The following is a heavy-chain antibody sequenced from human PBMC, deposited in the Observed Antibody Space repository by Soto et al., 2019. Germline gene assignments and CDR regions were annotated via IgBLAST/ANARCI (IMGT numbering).Heavy chain of an antibody. CDR1: GFRFWTYS. Sequence: EVKLLESGGGLVQPGESLRLSCAASGFRFWTYSMSWVRQAPGKGLEWVSGISGDGSATSYADSLKGRFTVSRDNSKDTLFLQMNTLRVEDTAVYYCAKTRLYDNNDYHRDGFDVWGPGTAVNFS. D-gene: IGHD5-12*01. CDR2: ISGDGSAT. J-gene: IGHJ3*01. V-gene: IGHV3-23*01. CDR3: AKTRLYDNNDYHRDGFDV.